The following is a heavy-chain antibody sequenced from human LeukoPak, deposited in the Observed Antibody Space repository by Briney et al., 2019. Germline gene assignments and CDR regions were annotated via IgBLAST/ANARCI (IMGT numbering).Heavy chain of an antibody. J-gene: IGHJ4*02. CDR3: ARGKDTIDY. CDR2: VYYSGYYSGST. V-gene: IGHV4-31*03. Sequence: PSETLSLTCTVSGGSISSGGYYWSWIRQHPGKGLEWIGYVYYSGYYSGSTYYNPSLKSRVIISVDTSKNQFSLKLSSVTAADTAVYYCARGKDTIDYWGQGTLVTVSS. D-gene: IGHD2-15*01. CDR1: GGSISSGGYY.